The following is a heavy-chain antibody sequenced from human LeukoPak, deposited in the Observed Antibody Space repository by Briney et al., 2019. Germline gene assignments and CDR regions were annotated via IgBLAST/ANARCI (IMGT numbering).Heavy chain of an antibody. V-gene: IGHV4-30-4*01. CDR3: ASRLLWFGEASDY. Sequence: SETLSLTCTVSGGSISSGDYYWSWIRQPPGKGLEWIGYIYYSGSTYYNPSLKSRVTISVDTSKNQFSLKLSSVTAADTAVYYCASRLLWFGEASDYWGQGTLVTVSS. J-gene: IGHJ4*02. CDR2: IYYSGST. CDR1: GGSISSGDYY. D-gene: IGHD3-10*01.